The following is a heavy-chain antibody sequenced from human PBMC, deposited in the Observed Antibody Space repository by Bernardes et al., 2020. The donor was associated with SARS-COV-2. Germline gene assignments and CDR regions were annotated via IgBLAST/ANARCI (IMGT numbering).Heavy chain of an antibody. D-gene: IGHD5-18*01. Sequence: SETLSLTCTVSGGSISSYYWSWIRQSPGKGLEWIGYIHYSGDTNYNPSLKSRVTISVDTSKNQFSLKLTSVTAADTAVYYCARSQRYNYGVKWFDPWGQGTLVTVSS. CDR3: ARSQRYNYGVKWFDP. J-gene: IGHJ5*02. CDR2: IHYSGDT. CDR1: GGSISSYY. V-gene: IGHV4-59*01.